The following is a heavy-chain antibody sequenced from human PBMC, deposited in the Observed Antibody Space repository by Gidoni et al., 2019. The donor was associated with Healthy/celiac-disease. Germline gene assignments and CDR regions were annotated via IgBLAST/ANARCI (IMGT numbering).Heavy chain of an antibody. J-gene: IGHJ4*02. D-gene: IGHD6-6*01. CDR1: GFPFSSYA. CDR2: ISGSGGST. V-gene: IGHV3-23*01. Sequence: EVQLLESGGVLVQPGGSLRLSCAACGFPFSSYAMSWARQAPGKGLEWVSAISGSGGSTYYADSVKGRFTISRDNSKNTLYLQMNSLRAEDTAVYYCAKFNFAARQPEDYWGQGTLVTVSS. CDR3: AKFNFAARQPEDY.